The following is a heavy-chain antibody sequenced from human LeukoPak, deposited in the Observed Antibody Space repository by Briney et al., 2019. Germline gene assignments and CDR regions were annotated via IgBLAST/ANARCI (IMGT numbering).Heavy chain of an antibody. CDR3: ARATAKGNYYHGMDV. D-gene: IGHD2-21*02. Sequence: SVKVSCKASGGTLWSYAMSWARQAPGQGLEWMGGIIPMFGTTNYAQKFQGRVTIGADTSTNTAYVEVRGLRSEDTAVYYCARATAKGNYYHGMDVWGKGTTVSVSS. V-gene: IGHV1-69*06. CDR2: IIPMFGTT. CDR1: GGTLWSYA. J-gene: IGHJ6*04.